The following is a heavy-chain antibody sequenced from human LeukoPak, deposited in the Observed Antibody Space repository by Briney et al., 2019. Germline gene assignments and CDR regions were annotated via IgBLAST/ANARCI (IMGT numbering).Heavy chain of an antibody. V-gene: IGHV4-59*01. D-gene: IGHD6-13*01. CDR3: ATGYSSTWYYFDY. CDR2: IYNSGSS. J-gene: IGHJ4*02. CDR1: GDSISSYY. Sequence: SETLSLTCTVSGDSISSYYWSWIRQPPGKRLPWIGYIYNSGSSNHNPSLRTRVTISVETSKSQFSLQLSSVTAADTAVYYCATGYSSTWYYFDYWGQGTLVTVSS.